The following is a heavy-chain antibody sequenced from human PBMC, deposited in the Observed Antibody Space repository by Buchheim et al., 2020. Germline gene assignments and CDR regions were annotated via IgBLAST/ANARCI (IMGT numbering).Heavy chain of an antibody. CDR3: ARELGVAARRVHY. CDR1: GGSISSSSYY. CDR2: IHYSGRT. V-gene: IGHV4-39*07. Sequence: QLQLQESGPGLVKPSETLSLTCTVSGGSISSSSYYWGWIRQPPGKGLEWLGSIHYSGRTSYNPSLKSRITISVDTSRDQFSLKLKSVTAADTAVYYCARELGVAARRVHYWGQGTL. D-gene: IGHD6-6*01. J-gene: IGHJ4*02.